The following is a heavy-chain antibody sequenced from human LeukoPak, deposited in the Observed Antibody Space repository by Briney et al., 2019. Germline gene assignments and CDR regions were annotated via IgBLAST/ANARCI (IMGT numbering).Heavy chain of an antibody. CDR1: GGSVSDYY. CDR3: ASTSYYYDNSGFRV. J-gene: IGHJ4*02. Sequence: SETLSLTCGVSGGSVSDYYWSWIRQPPGKGLEWIGEINHAGSTNYNPSLKSRVTISIDTSKNQFSLKLTSVTPAETAIYYCASTSYYYDNSGFRVWGQGTLVTVSP. D-gene: IGHD3-22*01. V-gene: IGHV4-34*01. CDR2: INHAGST.